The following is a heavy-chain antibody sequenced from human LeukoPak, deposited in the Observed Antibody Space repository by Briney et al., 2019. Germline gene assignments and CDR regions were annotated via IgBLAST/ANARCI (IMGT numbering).Heavy chain of an antibody. D-gene: IGHD3-3*01. CDR3: ASGVKDWFDP. V-gene: IGHV4-4*07. Sequence: SEALSLTCTVSGGSISSYYWSWIRQPAGRGLEWIGRIYTSGSTNYNPSLKSRVTMSVDTSKNQFSLKPSSVTAADTAVYYCASGVKDWFDPWGQGTLVTVSS. CDR2: IYTSGST. CDR1: GGSISSYY. J-gene: IGHJ5*02.